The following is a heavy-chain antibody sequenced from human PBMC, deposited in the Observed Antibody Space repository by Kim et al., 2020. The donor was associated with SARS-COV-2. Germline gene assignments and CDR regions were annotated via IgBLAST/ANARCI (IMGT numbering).Heavy chain of an antibody. J-gene: IGHJ4*02. CDR3: VTRNYYNSGSYYEGAPFDT. CDR2: ISSDGGST. Sequence: GGSLRLSCSASGFTFSNYAMHWVRQAPGKGLEYVSAISSDGGSTYYADSVKGRFTISRDNAKNMLYVQMSSLRVEDTAIYYCVTRNYYNSGSYYEGAPFDTCGQRALGTVSS. CDR1: GFTFSNYA. D-gene: IGHD3-10*01. V-gene: IGHV3-64*05.